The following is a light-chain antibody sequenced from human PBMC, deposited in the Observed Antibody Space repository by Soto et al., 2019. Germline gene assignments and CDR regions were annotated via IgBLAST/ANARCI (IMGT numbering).Light chain of an antibody. J-gene: IGKJ1*01. CDR1: QSISSY. Sequence: DIQMTQSPSSLSASVGDRVTITCRASQSISSYLNWYQQKPGKAPKLLIYDASSLQSGVTSRLSGSGSGTDFTLTISSLQPEDFATYYCQQSYSTPPTFGQGTKVDIK. V-gene: IGKV1-39*01. CDR3: QQSYSTPPT. CDR2: DAS.